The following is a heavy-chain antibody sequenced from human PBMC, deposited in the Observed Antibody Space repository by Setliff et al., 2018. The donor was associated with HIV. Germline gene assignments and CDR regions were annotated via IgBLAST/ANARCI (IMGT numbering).Heavy chain of an antibody. V-gene: IGHV4-38-2*02. J-gene: IGHJ4*02. D-gene: IGHD3-22*01. CDR1: GYSISSGYY. Sequence: SETLCLTCTVSGYSISSGYYWGWIRQPPGKGLEWIGSIYHSGSTYYNPSLKSRVTISVDTSKNQFSLKLSSVTAADTAVYYCARLTTTYYYDSSAYYHPVWGQGTLVTVSS. CDR3: ARLTTTYYYDSSAYYHPV. CDR2: IYHSGST.